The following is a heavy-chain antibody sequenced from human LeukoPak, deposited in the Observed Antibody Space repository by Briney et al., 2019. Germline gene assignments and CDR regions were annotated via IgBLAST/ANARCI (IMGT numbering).Heavy chain of an antibody. V-gene: IGHV1-69*01. CDR2: IIPIFGTA. J-gene: IGHJ6*02. CDR3: ARVAPRVSGVGVGCMDV. CDR1: GGTFSSYA. D-gene: IGHD1-26*01. Sequence: SVKVSCKASGGTFSSYAISWVRQAPGQGLEWMGGIIPIFGTANYAQKFQGRVTITADESTSTAYMELSSLRSEDTAVYYCARVAPRVSGVGVGCMDVWGQGTTVTVSS.